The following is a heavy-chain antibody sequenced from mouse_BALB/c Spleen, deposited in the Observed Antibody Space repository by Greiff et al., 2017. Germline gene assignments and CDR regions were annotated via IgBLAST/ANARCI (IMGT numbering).Heavy chain of an antibody. CDR1: GFSLTGYG. J-gene: IGHJ3*01. CDR2: IWGDGST. V-gene: IGHV2-6-7*01. D-gene: IGHD1-1*01. CDR3: ARDWGTTVVESAWFAY. Sequence: VKLQESGPGLVEPSQSLSITCTVSGFSLTGYGVNWVRQPPGKGLEWLGMIWGDGSTDYNSALKSRLSISKDNSKSQVFLKMNSLQTDDTARYYCARDWGTTVVESAWFAYWGQGTLVTVSA.